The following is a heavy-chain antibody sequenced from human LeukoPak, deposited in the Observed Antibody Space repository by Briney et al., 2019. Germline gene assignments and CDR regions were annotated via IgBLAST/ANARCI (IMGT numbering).Heavy chain of an antibody. Sequence: GGSLGLSCAASGFTFSSYSMNWVRQAPGKGLERVSYISSSSSTIYYADSVKGRFTISRDYAKNPLYLQMNSLRVEDTAVYYCARGLGPIAMFDPWGQGTLVTVSS. D-gene: IGHD6-6*01. V-gene: IGHV3-48*04. J-gene: IGHJ5*02. CDR3: ARGLGPIAMFDP. CDR1: GFTFSSYS. CDR2: ISSSSSTI.